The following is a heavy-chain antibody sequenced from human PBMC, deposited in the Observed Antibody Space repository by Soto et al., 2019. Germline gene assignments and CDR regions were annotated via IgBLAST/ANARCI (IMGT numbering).Heavy chain of an antibody. D-gene: IGHD3-3*01. V-gene: IGHV4-34*01. J-gene: IGHJ5*02. CDR1: GGSFSGYY. CDR3: ARAEYYDFWSGYYRGFDP. CDR2: INHSGST. Sequence: QVQLQQWDAGLLKPSETLSLTCAVYGGSFSGYYWSWIRQPPGKGLEWIGEINHSGSTNYNPSLKSRVTISVDTSKNQFSLKLSSVTAADTAVYYCARAEYYDFWSGYYRGFDPWGQGTLVTVSS.